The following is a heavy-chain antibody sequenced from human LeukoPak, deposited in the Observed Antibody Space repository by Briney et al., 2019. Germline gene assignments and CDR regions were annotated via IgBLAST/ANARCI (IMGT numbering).Heavy chain of an antibody. CDR2: IYTSGST. D-gene: IGHD5-12*01. J-gene: IGHJ4*02. CDR3: SRVGGMVATYYFDY. CDR1: GDSISSGRSY. Sequence: PSETLSLTCTVSGDSISSGRSYWSWIRQPAGKGLEWIGRIYTSGSTNYNPSLKSRVTISVDTSRNQFSLKLSSVTAADTAVYYCSRVGGMVATYYFDYWGQGTLVTVSS. V-gene: IGHV4-61*02.